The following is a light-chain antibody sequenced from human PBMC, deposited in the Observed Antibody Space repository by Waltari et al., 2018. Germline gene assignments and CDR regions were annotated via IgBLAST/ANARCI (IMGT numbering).Light chain of an antibody. CDR2: VNSDGSH. J-gene: IGLJ3*02. Sequence: QLGVTQSPSASASLGASVKLTCILSSGHSTNAVAWHQQQPEKGPRFLLKVNSDGSHSKGDGIPDRFSCSSSGAERYLTISSLQSEDEADYYCQAWGTGIQGVFGGGTKLTVL. CDR1: SGHSTNA. V-gene: IGLV4-69*01. CDR3: QAWGTGIQGV.